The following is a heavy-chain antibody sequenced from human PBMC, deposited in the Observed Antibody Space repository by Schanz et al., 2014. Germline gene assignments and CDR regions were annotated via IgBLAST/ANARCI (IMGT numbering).Heavy chain of an antibody. J-gene: IGHJ5*02. D-gene: IGHD3-22*01. V-gene: IGHV1-18*01. Sequence: QVQLVQSGGEMKKPGASVKVSCKASGYTFTDYGVIWVRQAPGQGLEWMGWISAYNGHTDYAQKLQGRVTLTTDTSTSTAYMELSSLRSVDTAVYYCAREVGLYDRGWFDPWGQGTLVTVSS. CDR1: GYTFTDYG. CDR3: AREVGLYDRGWFDP. CDR2: ISAYNGHT.